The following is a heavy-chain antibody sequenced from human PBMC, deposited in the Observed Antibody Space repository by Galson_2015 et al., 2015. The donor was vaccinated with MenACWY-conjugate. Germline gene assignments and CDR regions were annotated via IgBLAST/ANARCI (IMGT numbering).Heavy chain of an antibody. D-gene: IGHD5-12*01. CDR1: GGSIRSGAHY. CDR2: IYYSGST. V-gene: IGHV4-31*03. CDR3: ARLLQTYSGYAQYYFDY. J-gene: IGHJ4*02. Sequence: TLSLTCPVSGGSIRSGAHYWSWLRQHPGKGLEWIGYIYYSGSTYYNPSLKSRVTISVDTSKNQFSLTLSSVTAADTAVYYCARLLQTYSGYAQYYFDYWGQGTLVTVSS.